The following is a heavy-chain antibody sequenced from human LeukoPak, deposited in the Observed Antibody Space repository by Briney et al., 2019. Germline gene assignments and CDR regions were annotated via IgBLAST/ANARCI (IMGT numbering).Heavy chain of an antibody. J-gene: IGHJ4*02. V-gene: IGHV4-39*01. Sequence: PSETLSPTCTVSGGSISSSSYYWGWIRQPPGKGLEWIGSIYYSGSTYYNPSLKSRVTISVDTSKNQFSLKLSSVTAADTAVYYCARGDGSGTHFTSGKDDWGQGTLVTVSS. CDR2: IYYSGST. CDR1: GGSISSSSYY. D-gene: IGHD3-10*01. CDR3: ARGDGSGTHFTSGKDD.